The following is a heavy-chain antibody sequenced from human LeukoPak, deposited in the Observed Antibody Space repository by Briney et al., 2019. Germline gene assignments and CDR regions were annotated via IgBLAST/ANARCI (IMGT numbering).Heavy chain of an antibody. D-gene: IGHD7-27*01. Sequence: GGSLRLSCAASGFPLSSYWMHWVRQTAGKGLVWVSRINSGGSGTSYADSVEGRFTISRDNAKNILYLQMNSLRAVDTALYYCATSLGPLTEYWGQGTLVTVSS. CDR3: ATSLGPLTEY. CDR2: INSGGSGT. V-gene: IGHV3-74*01. J-gene: IGHJ4*02. CDR1: GFPLSSYW.